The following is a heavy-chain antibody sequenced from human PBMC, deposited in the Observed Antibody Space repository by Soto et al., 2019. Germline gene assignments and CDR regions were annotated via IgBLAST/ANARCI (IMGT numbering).Heavy chain of an antibody. CDR1: GGTFSSYA. D-gene: IGHD3-10*01. J-gene: IGHJ4*02. V-gene: IGHV1-69*13. CDR2: IIPIFGTA. Sequence: SVKVSGKASGGTFSSYAVSWVRQAPGQGLEWMGGIIPIFGTANYAQKFQGRVTMTADESTSTAYMELSSLRSEDTAVYYCASGATGKKAPFDYWGQGTLVTVSS. CDR3: ASGATGKKAPFDY.